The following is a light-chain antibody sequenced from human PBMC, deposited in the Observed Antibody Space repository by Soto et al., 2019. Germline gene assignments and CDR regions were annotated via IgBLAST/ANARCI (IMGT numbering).Light chain of an antibody. V-gene: IGKV3-20*01. CDR1: QSVSSDY. Sequence: EIVLTQSPGTLSLSSGERATLSCRASQSVSSDYLAWYQQKPGQAPRLVISDASRRATGIPDRFSGSGSGTDFTLTISRLEPEDFALYCCHQYGSSPDTFGQGTKLQIK. CDR3: HQYGSSPDT. CDR2: DAS. J-gene: IGKJ2*01.